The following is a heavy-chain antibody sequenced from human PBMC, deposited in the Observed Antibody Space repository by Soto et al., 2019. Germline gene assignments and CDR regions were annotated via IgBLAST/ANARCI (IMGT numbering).Heavy chain of an antibody. CDR1: GYIFSNYW. V-gene: IGHV5-10-1*01. CDR3: ARAPTYSPSARDV. J-gene: IGHJ6*02. Sequence: PGESLKISCQGSGYIFSNYWISWVRQMPGKGLEYMGRINPSDSYTYYSPYFQGHVTISADKSISTAFLQWTTLKASDTAMYYWARAPTYSPSARDVGGQGTTATVPS. D-gene: IGHD2-21*01. CDR2: INPSDSYT.